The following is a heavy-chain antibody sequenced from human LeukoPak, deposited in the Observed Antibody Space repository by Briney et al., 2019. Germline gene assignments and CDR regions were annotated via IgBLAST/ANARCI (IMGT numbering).Heavy chain of an antibody. Sequence: GGPLSLSWAGSGFTLRSYAMSGSRQAPGKGLEWASAIGGGGGSTDYADSVKGRFTISRDNSKNTPYLQMNSLRAEDTAVYYCARDNNGPDYWGQGTLVTVSS. J-gene: IGHJ4*02. CDR1: GFTLRSYA. D-gene: IGHD2-8*01. CDR2: IGGGGGST. V-gene: IGHV3-23*01. CDR3: ARDNNGPDY.